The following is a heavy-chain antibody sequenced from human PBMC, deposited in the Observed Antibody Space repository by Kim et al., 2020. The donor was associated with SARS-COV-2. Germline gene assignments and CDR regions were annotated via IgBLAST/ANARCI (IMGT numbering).Heavy chain of an antibody. CDR3: TRGGRYFDC. V-gene: IGHV3-49*02. J-gene: IGHJ4*02. CDR2: GGTK. D-gene: IGHD2-15*01. Sequence: GGTKQYPESVKGRFTISRDDTKSIAYLQMNSLQTEDTAVYYCTRGGRYFDCWGQGTLVTVSS.